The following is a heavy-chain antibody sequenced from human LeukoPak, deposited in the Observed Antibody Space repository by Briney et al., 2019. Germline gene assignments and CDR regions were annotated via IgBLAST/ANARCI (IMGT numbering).Heavy chain of an antibody. CDR2: IIPIFCTA. CDR3: ARGVEGYSSSWWDYYYYYYMDV. V-gene: IGHV1-69*05. D-gene: IGHD6-13*01. J-gene: IGHJ6*03. Sequence: SVKVSCMASGGTFSSYAISWVRQAPGQALEWMGGIIPIFCTAHYAQKFQGRVTITTDESTSTAYMELSSLRSEDTAVYYCARGVEGYSSSWWDYYYYYYMDVWGKGTTVTVSS. CDR1: GGTFSSYA.